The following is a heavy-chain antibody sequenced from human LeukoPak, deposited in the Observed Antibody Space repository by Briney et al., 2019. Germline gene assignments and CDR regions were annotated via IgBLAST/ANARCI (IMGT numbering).Heavy chain of an antibody. D-gene: IGHD3-10*01. Sequence: TGGSLRLSCAASGFTFSSYEMNWVRQAPGKGLEWVSYISSSGSTIYYADSVKGRFTISRDNSKNTLYPQMNSLRAEDTAVYYCAKDYNRAYYYGSGFDYWGQGTLVTVSS. CDR3: AKDYNRAYYYGSGFDY. V-gene: IGHV3-48*03. CDR2: ISSSGSTI. J-gene: IGHJ4*02. CDR1: GFTFSSYE.